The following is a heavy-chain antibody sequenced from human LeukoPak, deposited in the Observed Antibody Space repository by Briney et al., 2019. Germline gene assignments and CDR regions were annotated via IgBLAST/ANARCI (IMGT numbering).Heavy chain of an antibody. CDR2: IKQDGSEK. V-gene: IGHV3-7*01. J-gene: IGHJ4*02. CDR3: ARDRSYYDSSGYYKD. Sequence: GGSLRLSCAASGFTFSSYWMSWVRQAPGKGLEWVANIKQDGSEKYYVDSVKGRFTISRDNAKNSLYLQMNSLRAEDTAVYYCARDRSYYDSSGYYKDWGQGTLVTVSS. CDR1: GFTFSSYW. D-gene: IGHD3-22*01.